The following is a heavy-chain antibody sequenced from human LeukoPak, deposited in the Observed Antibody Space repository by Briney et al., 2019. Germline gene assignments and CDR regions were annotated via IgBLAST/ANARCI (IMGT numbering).Heavy chain of an antibody. CDR1: GFTFSNSW. D-gene: IGHD3-22*01. Sequence: HPGGSLRLSCAASGFTFSNSWMSWVRQAPGKGLEWVATIKPDGSAQYYVDSVKGRFTSSRDNAKNSLFRQINSLRAEDTAVYYCANGGTYSSGPWGQGTLVTVSS. CDR3: ANGGTYSSGP. CDR2: IKPDGSAQ. J-gene: IGHJ5*02. V-gene: IGHV3-7*01.